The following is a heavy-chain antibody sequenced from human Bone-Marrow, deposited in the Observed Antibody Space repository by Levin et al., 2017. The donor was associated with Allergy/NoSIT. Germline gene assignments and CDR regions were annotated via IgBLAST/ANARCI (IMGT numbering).Heavy chain of an antibody. D-gene: IGHD4-23*01. J-gene: IGHJ5*02. CDR1: GDSISNYY. Sequence: PGGSLRLSCTVSGDSISNYYWTWIRQPPGMGLEWIGDMYHSGNTNYNPSLKSRVTISVDTSKNQFSLRLTFVTAADTAIYYCARDALDYGGWLDPWGQGHLVIVSS. CDR3: ARDALDYGGWLDP. V-gene: IGHV4-59*01. CDR2: MYHSGNT.